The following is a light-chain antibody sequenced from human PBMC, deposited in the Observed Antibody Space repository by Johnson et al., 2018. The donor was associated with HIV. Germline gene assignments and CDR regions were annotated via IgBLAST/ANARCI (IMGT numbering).Light chain of an antibody. V-gene: IGLV1-51*01. CDR1: SSNIGNNY. Sequence: QSVLTQPPSVSAAPGQKVTISCSGSSSNIGNNYVSWCQQLPGTAPKLLIYDNNMRPSGIPDRFSGSNSDTSATLGISGLQTGDAADYSCGACNSSRSVGLYVFGTGTKVTVL. J-gene: IGLJ1*01. CDR3: GACNSSRSVGLYV. CDR2: DNN.